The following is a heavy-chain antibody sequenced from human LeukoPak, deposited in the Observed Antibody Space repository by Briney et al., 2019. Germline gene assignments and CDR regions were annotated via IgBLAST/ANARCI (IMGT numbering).Heavy chain of an antibody. V-gene: IGHV4-61*05. CDR3: ARTYGGPYYYYYYMDV. Sequence: PSETLSLTCTVSRDSISSSNYYGAWIRQPPGKGLEWIGRIYTSGSTNYNPSLKSRVTMSVDTSKNQFSLKLSSVTAADTAVYYCARTYGGPYYYYYYMDVWGKGTTLTVSS. CDR2: IYTSGST. CDR1: RDSISSSNYY. D-gene: IGHD4-23*01. J-gene: IGHJ6*03.